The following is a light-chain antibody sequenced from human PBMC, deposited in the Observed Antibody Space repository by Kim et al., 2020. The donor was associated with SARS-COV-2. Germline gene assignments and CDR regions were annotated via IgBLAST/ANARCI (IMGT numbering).Light chain of an antibody. V-gene: IGLV2-23*02. J-gene: IGLJ3*02. Sequence: QSALTQLASVSGSPGQSITISCTGTSSNVGSYNLVSWYQQHPGKAPKVMIFEVSQRPSGVSNRFSGSKSGNTAFLTISGLQAEDEADYYCCSYAGSGNFDVFGGGTQLTVL. CDR2: EVS. CDR3: CSYAGSGNFDV. CDR1: SSNVGSYNL.